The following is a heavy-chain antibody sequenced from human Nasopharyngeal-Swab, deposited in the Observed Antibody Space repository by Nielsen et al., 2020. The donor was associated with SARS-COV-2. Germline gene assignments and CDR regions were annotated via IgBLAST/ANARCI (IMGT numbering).Heavy chain of an antibody. CDR3: ARGAAYSSGWYPAFDI. Sequence: SETLSLTCTVSGGSISSSSYYWGWIRQPPGKGLEWIGSIYYSGSTYYNPSLKSRVTISVDTSKNQFSLKLCSVTAADTAVYYCARGAAYSSGWYPAFDIWGQGTMVTVSS. V-gene: IGHV4-39*07. CDR2: IYYSGST. CDR1: GGSISSSSYY. J-gene: IGHJ3*02. D-gene: IGHD6-19*01.